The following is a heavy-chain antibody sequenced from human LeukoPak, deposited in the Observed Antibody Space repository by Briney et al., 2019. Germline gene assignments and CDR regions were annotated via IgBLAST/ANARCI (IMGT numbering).Heavy chain of an antibody. J-gene: IGHJ4*02. D-gene: IGHD6-19*01. Sequence: SETLSLTCTVSGGSIDNSHYYWGWIRQPPGEGLEWIASIHYSGSTHYNPSLKSRVTISVDTSKNQFSLKLSSVIAADTAVYYCVRLASGLIDYWGQGTLVTVSS. CDR2: IHYSGST. V-gene: IGHV4-39*01. CDR1: GGSIDNSHYY. CDR3: VRLASGLIDY.